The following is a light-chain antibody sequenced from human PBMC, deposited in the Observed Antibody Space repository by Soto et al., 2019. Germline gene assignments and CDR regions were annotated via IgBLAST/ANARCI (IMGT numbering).Light chain of an antibody. Sequence: QSVLTQPPSASVTPGQSVTISCSGSSSNIGGNIVNWFQHLPGTAPKLLIYSNNQRPSGVPDRFSGSKSGTSASLAISGLQSEDEADYYCAAWDDSLNSWVFGGGTKVTVL. J-gene: IGLJ3*02. CDR3: AAWDDSLNSWV. CDR1: SSNIGGNI. V-gene: IGLV1-44*01. CDR2: SNN.